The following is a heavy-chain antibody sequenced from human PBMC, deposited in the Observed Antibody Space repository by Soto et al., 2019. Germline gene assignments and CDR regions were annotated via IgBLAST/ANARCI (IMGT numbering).Heavy chain of an antibody. Sequence: EVQLVESGGRLVQPGGSLRLSCAASGFTLSNYWMHWARQAPGKGLVWVSRISSDGSSTNYADSVKGRFTISRDNAKNTLHLQMNSLRAEDTAVYYCARVPYCSSSSCYSYFDSWGQGTLVTVSS. J-gene: IGHJ4*02. CDR2: ISSDGSST. CDR1: GFTLSNYW. CDR3: ARVPYCSSSSCYSYFDS. V-gene: IGHV3-74*01. D-gene: IGHD2-2*01.